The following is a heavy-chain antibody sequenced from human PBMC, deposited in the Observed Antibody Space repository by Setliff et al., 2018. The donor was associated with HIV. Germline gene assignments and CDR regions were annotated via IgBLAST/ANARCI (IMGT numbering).Heavy chain of an antibody. V-gene: IGHV4-59*02. CDR2: FSHSGTI. Sequence: ASETLSLTCSVSGASVSSHFWTWIRQPPGKGLEWIGSFSHSGTINCNPSLKSRVSISGETSKNQFSLKLSSVTAADTAVYYCAREIRGSRAVDQWGQGTLVTVSS. CDR3: AREIRGSRAVDQ. J-gene: IGHJ4*02. CDR1: GASVSSHF. D-gene: IGHD6-13*01.